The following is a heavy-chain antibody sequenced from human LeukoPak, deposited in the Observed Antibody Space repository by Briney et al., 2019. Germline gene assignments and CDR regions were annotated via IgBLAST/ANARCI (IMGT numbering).Heavy chain of an antibody. CDR2: IYYSGST. CDR3: ARHGGDYGGDSGTYYFDF. CDR1: GGSINSDDYY. D-gene: IGHD4-23*01. V-gene: IGHV4-30-4*01. J-gene: IGHJ4*02. Sequence: PSETLSLTCSVSGGSINSDDYYWNWIRQPPGKGLEWIGYIYYSGSTYYNPSLKSRVTISVDTSKSQFSLKLSSVTAADTAVYYCARHGGDYGGDSGTYYFDFWGQGTLVTVSS.